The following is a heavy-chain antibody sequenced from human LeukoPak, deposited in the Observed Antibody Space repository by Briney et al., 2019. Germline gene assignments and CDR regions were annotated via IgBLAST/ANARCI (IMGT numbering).Heavy chain of an antibody. D-gene: IGHD2-2*02. CDR2: IIPIFGTA. CDR1: GGTFSSYA. CDR3: ARERVDCSSTSCYTDAFDI. V-gene: IGHV1-69*13. Sequence: ASVKVSCKASGGTFSSYAISWVRQAPGQGLEWMGGIIPIFGTANYAQKFQGRVTITADESTSTAYMELSSLRSEDTAVYYCARERVDCSSTSCYTDAFDIWGQGTMVTVSS. J-gene: IGHJ3*02.